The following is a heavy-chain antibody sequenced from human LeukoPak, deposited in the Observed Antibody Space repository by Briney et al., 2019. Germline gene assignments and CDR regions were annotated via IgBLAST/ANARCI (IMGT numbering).Heavy chain of an antibody. J-gene: IGHJ6*02. D-gene: IGHD6-19*01. V-gene: IGHV3-74*01. CDR2: ISHDGSDT. CDR3: ASGAGSDYYGMDV. CDR1: GFTFTSYW. Sequence: GGSLRLSCAASGFTFTSYWMHWVRQAPGKGLVWVSRISHDGSDTNYADSVKGRFTISRDNAKNTVYLQMNSLRGEDTAVYYCASGAGSDYYGMDVWGQGTTVTVSS.